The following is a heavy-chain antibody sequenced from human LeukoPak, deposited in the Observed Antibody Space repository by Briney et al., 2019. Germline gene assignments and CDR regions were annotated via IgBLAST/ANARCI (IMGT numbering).Heavy chain of an antibody. CDR2: VSGRDTST. D-gene: IGHD3-9*01. J-gene: IGHJ4*02. CDR1: GFTFSNYA. V-gene: IGHV3-23*01. CDR3: AKWGDYDVLTGYYDSDY. Sequence: PGASLRLSCAASGFTFSNYAMSWVRQAPGKGLAWVSAVSGRDTSTYYTDSVKGRFTISRDNSKDTLYLQMNSLSAEDTAIYYCAKWGDYDVLTGYYDSDYWGQGTLVTVSS.